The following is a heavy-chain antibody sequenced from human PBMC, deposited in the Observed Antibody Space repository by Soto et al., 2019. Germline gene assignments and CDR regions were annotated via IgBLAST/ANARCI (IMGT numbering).Heavy chain of an antibody. J-gene: IGHJ4*02. V-gene: IGHV6-1*01. D-gene: IGHD6-13*01. Sequence: QVQLQQSGPGLVKPSQTLSLTCAISGDSVSSNSAAWNWIRQSPSRGLEWLGRTYYRSKWYNDYXGSVKHRITPNXAXSXXQSSVQLNSMPPEDTAVYYCARERLRRQLAYYFDYWGQGSLVTVSS. CDR2: TYYRSKWYN. CDR3: ARERLRRQLAYYFDY. CDR1: GDSVSSNSAA.